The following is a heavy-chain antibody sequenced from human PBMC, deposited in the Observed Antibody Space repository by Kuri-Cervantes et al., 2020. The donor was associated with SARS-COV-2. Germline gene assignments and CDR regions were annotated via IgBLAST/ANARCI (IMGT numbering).Heavy chain of an antibody. J-gene: IGHJ5*02. CDR1: GYTFTSHG. V-gene: IGHV1-18*04. CDR3: ATAAETYCSGGSCYSGGGGWFDP. Sequence: ASVKVSCKASGYTFTSHGISWVRQAPGQGLEWMGWISAYNGNTNYAQKFQGRVTMTEDTSTDTAYMELSSLRSEDTAVYYCATAAETYCSGGSCYSGGGGWFDPWGQGTLVTVSS. CDR2: ISAYNGNT. D-gene: IGHD2-15*01.